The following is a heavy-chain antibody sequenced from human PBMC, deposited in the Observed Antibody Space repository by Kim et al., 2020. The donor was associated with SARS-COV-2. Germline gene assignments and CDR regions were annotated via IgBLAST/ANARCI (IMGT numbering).Heavy chain of an antibody. CDR3: TSGADYDN. D-gene: IGHD3-10*01. J-gene: IGHJ4*02. V-gene: IGHV5-10-1*01. Sequence: VRQMPGKGLEWMGRIDPRDSYTTYSPDFQGHVSISADKSISTAYLQWSSLRTSDTAMYFCTSGADYDNWGQGTLVTVSS. CDR2: IDPRDSYT.